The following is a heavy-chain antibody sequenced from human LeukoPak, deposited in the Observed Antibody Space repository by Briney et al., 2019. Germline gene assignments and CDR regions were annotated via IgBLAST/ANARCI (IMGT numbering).Heavy chain of an antibody. J-gene: IGHJ4*02. CDR1: GFTFSSYS. CDR3: AKDTEGYLTVPSAGDY. Sequence: GGSLRLSCAASGFTFSSYSMNWVRQAPGKELEWVSSISSSSSYIYYADSVKGRFTISRDNSKNTLYLQMNSLRAEDTAVYYCAKDTEGYLTVPSAGDYWGQGTLVTVSS. D-gene: IGHD4-17*01. V-gene: IGHV3-21*04. CDR2: ISSSSSYI.